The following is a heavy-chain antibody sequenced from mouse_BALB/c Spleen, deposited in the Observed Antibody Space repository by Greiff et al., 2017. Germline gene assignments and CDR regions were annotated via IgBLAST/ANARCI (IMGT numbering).Heavy chain of an antibody. CDR2: ISDGGSYT. CDR1: GFTFSDYY. J-gene: IGHJ2*01. V-gene: IGHV5-4*02. CDR3: AREGGNYLDY. Sequence: DVMLVESGGGLVKPGGSLKLSCAASGFTFSDYYMYWVRQTPEKRLEWVATISDGGSYTYYPDSVKGRFTISRDNAKNNLYLQMSSLKSEDTAMYYCAREGGNYLDYWGQGTTLTVSS.